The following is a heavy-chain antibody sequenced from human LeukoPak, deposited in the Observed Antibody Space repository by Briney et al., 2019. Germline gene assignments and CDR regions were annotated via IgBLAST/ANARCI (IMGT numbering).Heavy chain of an antibody. V-gene: IGHV4-39*07. J-gene: IGHJ3*02. CDR3: ARALRYYDYVWGSPLGAFDI. CDR2: IYHSGST. D-gene: IGHD3-16*01. Sequence: SETLSLTCTVSGGSISSSSYYWGWIRQPPGKGLEWIGYIYHSGSTYYNPSLKSRVTISVDRSKNQFSLKLSSVTAADTAVYYCARALRYYDYVWGSPLGAFDIWGQGTMVTVSS. CDR1: GGSISSSSYY.